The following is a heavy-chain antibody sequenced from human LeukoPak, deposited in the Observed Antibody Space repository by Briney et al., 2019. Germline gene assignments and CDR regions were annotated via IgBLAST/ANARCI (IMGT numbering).Heavy chain of an antibody. J-gene: IGHJ4*02. CDR2: MRNDGSDI. CDR3: ARDQSPKWGSGERYFDY. CDR1: GFTFNTYA. V-gene: IGHV3-33*01. D-gene: IGHD7-27*01. Sequence: GGSLRLSCATSGFTFNTYAMRWVRQAPGKGLEWVAVMRNDGSDIYYADSVKGRFTISRDNSKNTLYLQTNSLRAEDTAVYFCARDQSPKWGSGERYFDYWGLGTLVSVSS.